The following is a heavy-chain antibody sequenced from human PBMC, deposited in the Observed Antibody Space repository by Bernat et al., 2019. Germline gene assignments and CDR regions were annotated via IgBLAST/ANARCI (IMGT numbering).Heavy chain of an antibody. V-gene: IGHV3-13*04. CDR3: ARETVDGTYCRGANCPLDF. Sequence: EVQLVESGGGLVQPGGSLRLSFAASGFTFSSYEMHGVRQATGKGREWVSAIGTIGDKYYLGSMKGRFTITREDTKDSFYLKMNSLRDENAAVYYCARETVDGTYCRGANCPLDFWGQGTLVTVSS. CDR1: GFTFSSYE. CDR2: IGTIGDK. J-gene: IGHJ4*02. D-gene: IGHD4/OR15-4a*01.